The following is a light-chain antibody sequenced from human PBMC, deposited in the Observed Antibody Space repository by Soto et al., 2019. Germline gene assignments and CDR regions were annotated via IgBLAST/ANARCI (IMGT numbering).Light chain of an antibody. CDR3: CSYAGSSTFV. V-gene: IGLV2-23*03. J-gene: IGLJ3*02. CDR2: EGS. CDR1: SSDVGNYDL. Sequence: QSVLTQPASVSGSRGQSITISCTGTSSDVGNYDLVSWYQQRPGKAPKLMIYEGSKRPSGVSYRFSGSKSGNTASLTVSGLLAEDEADYYCCSYAGSSTFVFGGGTKLTVL.